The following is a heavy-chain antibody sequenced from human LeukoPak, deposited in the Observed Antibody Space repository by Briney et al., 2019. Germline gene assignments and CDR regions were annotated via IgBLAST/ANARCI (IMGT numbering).Heavy chain of an antibody. D-gene: IGHD6-19*01. V-gene: IGHV4-4*07. Sequence: SETLSLTCTVSGGSISSYYWTWIRQPAGKGLEWIGRIYTSGGTNYNPSLKSRVTMSVDTSKNQFSLKLSSVTAADTAMYYCARAAEYSSGWYLFDYWGQGTLVTVSA. J-gene: IGHJ4*02. CDR1: GGSISSYY. CDR2: IYTSGGT. CDR3: ARAAEYSSGWYLFDY.